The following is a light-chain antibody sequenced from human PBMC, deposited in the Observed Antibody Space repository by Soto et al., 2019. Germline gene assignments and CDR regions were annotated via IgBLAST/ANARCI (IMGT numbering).Light chain of an antibody. CDR3: SSYAGSTDVV. Sequence: QSALTQPPSASGSPGQSVTISCTGTSSDVGGYNYVSWYQQHPGKAPKLMIYEVSKRPSGVPDRFSGSKSGNTAPLTVSGLQAEDEADYYCSSYAGSTDVVFGGGTKVTVL. V-gene: IGLV2-8*01. J-gene: IGLJ2*01. CDR2: EVS. CDR1: SSDVGGYNY.